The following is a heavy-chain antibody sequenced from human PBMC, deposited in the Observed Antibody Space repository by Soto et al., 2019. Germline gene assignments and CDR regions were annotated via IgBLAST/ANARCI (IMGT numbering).Heavy chain of an antibody. D-gene: IGHD3-22*01. CDR2: IYHSGST. J-gene: IGHJ6*02. V-gene: IGHV4-38-2*02. Sequence: SQTLSLTCTVSGYSISSGSYWAWIRQPPGKGREWIRSIYHSGSTSYNPSLKSRITISVDTAKNQFSLKLSSVTAADTAVYYCARHNRPNYYDSSGVRYGMDVWAQGTSVPVSS. CDR1: GYSISSGSY. CDR3: ARHNRPNYYDSSGVRYGMDV.